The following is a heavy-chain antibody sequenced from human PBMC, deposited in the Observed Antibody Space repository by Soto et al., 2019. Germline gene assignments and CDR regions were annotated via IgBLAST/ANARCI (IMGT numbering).Heavy chain of an antibody. CDR1: GYTFTSYG. Sequence: ASVKVSCKASGYTFTSYGISWVRQAPGQGLEWMGWISAYNGNTNYAQKLQGRVTMTTDTSTSTAYMELRSLRSDDTAVYYCARDVQYSSSSPWFDPWGQGTLVTVSS. V-gene: IGHV1-18*01. CDR2: ISAYNGNT. J-gene: IGHJ5*02. D-gene: IGHD6-6*01. CDR3: ARDVQYSSSSPWFDP.